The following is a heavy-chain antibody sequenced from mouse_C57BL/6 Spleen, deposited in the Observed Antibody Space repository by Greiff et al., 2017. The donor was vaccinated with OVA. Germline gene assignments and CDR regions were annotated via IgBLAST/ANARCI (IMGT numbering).Heavy chain of an antibody. D-gene: IGHD1-3*01. J-gene: IGHJ2*01. CDR3: ARGDRSGRPFDY. V-gene: IGHV14-2*01. CDR1: GFNIKDYY. Sequence: VQLQQSGAELVKPGASVKLSCTASGFNIKDYYMHWVKQRTEQGLEWIGRIDPEDGETKYAPKFPGKATITADTSSNTAYLQLSSLTSEDTAVYYCARGDRSGRPFDYWGQGTTLTVSA. CDR2: IDPEDGET.